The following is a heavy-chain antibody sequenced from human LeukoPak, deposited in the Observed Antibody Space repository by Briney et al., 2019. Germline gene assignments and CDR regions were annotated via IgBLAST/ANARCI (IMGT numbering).Heavy chain of an antibody. Sequence: ASVKVSCKASGYTFTSYFIHWVRQAPGEGLEWMGIINPTGGSTRYAQKFQGRVTMTRDTSTSTVYMELSSLRSEDTALYYCATTRVGVTSGPDYYFDYWGQGTLVTVSS. J-gene: IGHJ4*02. CDR1: GYTFTSYF. CDR2: INPTGGST. D-gene: IGHD1-26*01. CDR3: ATTRVGVTSGPDYYFDY. V-gene: IGHV1-46*01.